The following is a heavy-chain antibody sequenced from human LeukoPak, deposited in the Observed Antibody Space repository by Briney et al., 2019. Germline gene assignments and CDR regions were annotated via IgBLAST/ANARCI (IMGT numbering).Heavy chain of an antibody. CDR3: ARGAPIRITIFGVVTGVSNGVY. Sequence: GASVKVSCKASGYTFNNYDINWVRQAPGQGLEWMGWMNPNSGNTGYAQKFQGRFTLTRETFISTAYMELSSLRSDDTAVYYCARGAPIRITIFGVVTGVSNGVYWGQGTLVTVSS. CDR2: MNPNSGNT. V-gene: IGHV1-8*01. CDR1: GYTFNNYD. J-gene: IGHJ4*02. D-gene: IGHD3-3*01.